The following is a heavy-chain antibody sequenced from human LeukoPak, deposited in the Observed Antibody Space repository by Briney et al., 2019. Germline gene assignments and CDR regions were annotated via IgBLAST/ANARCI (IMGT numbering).Heavy chain of an antibody. J-gene: IGHJ4*02. Sequence: SVKVSCKASGGTFSSYAISWVRQAPGQGLEWMGGIIPIFGTANYAQKFQGRVTITADESTGTAYMELSSLRSEDTAVYYCARPLDVDTAMVRLDYWGQGTLVTVSS. CDR2: IIPIFGTA. CDR1: GGTFSSYA. D-gene: IGHD5-18*01. CDR3: ARPLDVDTAMVRLDY. V-gene: IGHV1-69*13.